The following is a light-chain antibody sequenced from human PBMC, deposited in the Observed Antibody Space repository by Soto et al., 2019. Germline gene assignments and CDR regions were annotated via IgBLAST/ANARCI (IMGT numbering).Light chain of an antibody. J-gene: IGLJ1*01. CDR1: SSDVGCYNY. CDR2: DVS. Sequence: QSVLTQPRSVSGSPGQSVTISCTGTSSDVGCYNYVSWYQQHPGKAPKLMIYDVSKRPSGVPDRFSGSKSGNTASLTISGRQAEEEADYYCCSYAGSYTYVFGTGTKLTVL. V-gene: IGLV2-11*01. CDR3: CSYAGSYTYV.